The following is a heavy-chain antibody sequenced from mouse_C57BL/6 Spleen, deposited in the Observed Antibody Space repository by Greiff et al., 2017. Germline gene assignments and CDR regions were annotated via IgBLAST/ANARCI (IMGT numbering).Heavy chain of an antibody. Sequence: VQLQQSGAELVRPGASVKLSCTASGFNIKDDYMHWVKQRPEQGLEWIGWIDPENGDTEYASKFQGKATITADTASNTASLQLSSLTSEDTAVYYVTYFYGSSPWFAYWGQGTLVTVSA. CDR2: IDPENGDT. D-gene: IGHD1-1*01. V-gene: IGHV14-4*01. J-gene: IGHJ3*01. CDR3: TYFYGSSPWFAY. CDR1: GFNIKDDY.